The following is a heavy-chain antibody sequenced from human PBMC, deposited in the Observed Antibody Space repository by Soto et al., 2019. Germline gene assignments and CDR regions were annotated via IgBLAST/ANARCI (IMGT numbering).Heavy chain of an antibody. J-gene: IGHJ6*02. D-gene: IGHD1-26*01. CDR3: AREREGMSSGGTRYSGSYNYYYYGMDV. V-gene: IGHV1-2*04. CDR2: VNPNSGGT. CDR1: Y. Sequence: YMSLVGEAPRQRLGWMGWVNPNSGGTNYAQKFQGWVTMTRDTSISTAYMELSRLRSDDTAVYYCAREREGMSSGGTRYSGSYNYYYYGMDVWGQGTTVTVSS.